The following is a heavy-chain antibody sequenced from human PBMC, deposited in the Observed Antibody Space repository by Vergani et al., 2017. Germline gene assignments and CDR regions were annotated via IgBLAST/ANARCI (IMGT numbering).Heavy chain of an antibody. CDR3: ARGVERWLQYGGLDY. V-gene: IGHV1-2*02. J-gene: IGHJ4*02. D-gene: IGHD5-24*01. Sequence: QVQLVQSGAEVKKPGASVKVSCKASGYTFTGYYMHWVRQAPGQGLKWMGWINPNSGGTNYAQKFQGRVTMTRDTSISTAYMELSRLRSDDTAVYYCARGVERWLQYGGLDYWGQGTLVTVSS. CDR1: GYTFTGYY. CDR2: INPNSGGT.